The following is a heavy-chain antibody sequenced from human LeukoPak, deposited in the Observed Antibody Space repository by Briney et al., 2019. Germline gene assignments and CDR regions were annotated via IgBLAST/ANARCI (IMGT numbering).Heavy chain of an antibody. V-gene: IGHV1-18*01. J-gene: IGHJ4*02. CDR2: ISAYNGNT. CDR1: GYTFTSYG. D-gene: IGHD3-22*01. Sequence: ASVKVSCKASGYTFTSYGISWVRQAPGQGLEWMGWISAYNGNTNYAQKLQGRVTMTTDTSTSTAYMELRSLRSDDTAVYYCARDRSYYDSSGYYVFDYWGQGTLVTVSS. CDR3: ARDRSYYDSSGYYVFDY.